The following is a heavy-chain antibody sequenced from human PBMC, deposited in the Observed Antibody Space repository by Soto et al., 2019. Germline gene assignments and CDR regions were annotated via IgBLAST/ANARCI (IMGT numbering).Heavy chain of an antibody. CDR1: GQSLTSSA. J-gene: IGHJ6*02. D-gene: IGHD3-9*01. CDR2: INGGNGHT. CDR3: ASSSWAGNIFYYGMDV. V-gene: IGHV1-3*01. Sequence: QVQLVQSGADVKQSGASVRVSCKASGQSLTSSAMHWVRQAPGQRLEWMGWINGGNGHTRYSPKFQDRVTITRDTSASTVDLEVSSLRSEDTAVYFCASSSWAGNIFYYGMDVWGQGTTVTVS.